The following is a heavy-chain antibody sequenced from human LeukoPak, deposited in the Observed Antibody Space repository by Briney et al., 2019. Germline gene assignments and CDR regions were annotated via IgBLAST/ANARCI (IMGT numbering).Heavy chain of an antibody. J-gene: IGHJ4*02. D-gene: IGHD2-8*02. V-gene: IGHV4-31*03. Sequence: PSQTLSLTCTVSGGSISSGRYYWSWIRQHPGKGLEWIGYIYNSGSTYYNPSLKSRVTISADTSKNQFSLKLTSVTAADTAVYYCARDTGGGGFGYYFDYWGQGTLVTVSS. CDR2: IYNSGST. CDR1: GGSISSGRYY. CDR3: ARDTGGGGFGYYFDY.